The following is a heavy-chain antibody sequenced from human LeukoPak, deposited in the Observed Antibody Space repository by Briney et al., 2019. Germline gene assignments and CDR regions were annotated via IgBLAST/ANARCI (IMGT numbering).Heavy chain of an antibody. J-gene: IGHJ6*03. CDR1: GFTFSVYS. CDR3: ARDSSSWSEGFYYYYYMDV. D-gene: IGHD6-13*01. V-gene: IGHV3-21*01. Sequence: PGGSLRLSCAASGFTFSVYSMNWVRQAPGKGLEWVSSISSSSSYIYYADSVKGRFTISRDNAKNSLYLQMNSLRAEDTAVYYCARDSSSWSEGFYYYYYMDVWGKGTTVTVSS. CDR2: ISSSSSYI.